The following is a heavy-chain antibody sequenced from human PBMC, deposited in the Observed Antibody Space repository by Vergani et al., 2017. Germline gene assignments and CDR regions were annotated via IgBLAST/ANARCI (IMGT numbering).Heavy chain of an antibody. J-gene: IGHJ6*02. CDR1: GFTFDDYA. D-gene: IGHD3-3*01. CDR3: ARDRRYYDFWSGYYLPGGYYYGMDV. CDR2: ISWNSGSI. V-gene: IGHV3-9*01. Sequence: EVQLVESGGGLVQPGRSLRLSCAASGFTFDDYAMHWVRQAPGKGLEWVSGISWNSGSIGYADSVKGRFTISRDNAKNSLYLQMNSLRAEDTAGYYCARDRRYYDFWSGYYLPGGYYYGMDVWGQGTTVTVSS.